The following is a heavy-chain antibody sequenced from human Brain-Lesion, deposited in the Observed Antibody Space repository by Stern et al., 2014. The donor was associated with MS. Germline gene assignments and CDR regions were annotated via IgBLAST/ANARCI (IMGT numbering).Heavy chain of an antibody. CDR1: GGSINTNNYY. CDR2: IYSSGST. V-gene: IGHV4-39*01. D-gene: IGHD4-17*01. Sequence: QVQLVQSGPGLVKPSETLSLTCTVSGGSINTNNYYWGWIRQPPGKGLEWIGNIYSSGSTFYRPSLKSPVTLSVDTSKTQFPLKLSSVTAADTAVYYCARTGDDFGDYSLSYWGQGTLVTVSS. CDR3: ARTGDDFGDYSLSY. J-gene: IGHJ4*02.